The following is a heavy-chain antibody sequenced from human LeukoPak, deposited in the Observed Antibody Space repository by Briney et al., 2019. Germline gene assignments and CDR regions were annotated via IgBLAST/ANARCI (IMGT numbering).Heavy chain of an antibody. CDR1: GGTFSSYA. CDR2: IIPILDIA. Sequence: SVQVSCKASGGTFSSYAISWVRQAPGQGLEWMGRIIPILDIANYAQKFQGRVTITADKSTSTAYMELSSLRSEDTAVYYCARDPAATAGVAAAGSYYFDYWGQGTLVTVSS. J-gene: IGHJ4*02. CDR3: ARDPAATAGVAAAGSYYFDY. D-gene: IGHD6-13*01. V-gene: IGHV1-69*04.